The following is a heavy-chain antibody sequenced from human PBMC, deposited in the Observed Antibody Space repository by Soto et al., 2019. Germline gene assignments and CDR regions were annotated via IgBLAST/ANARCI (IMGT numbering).Heavy chain of an antibody. CDR2: ISGSGGST. V-gene: IGHV3-23*01. D-gene: IGHD3-22*01. Sequence: GASLRLSCAASGFTFSSYAMSWVRQAPGKWLEWVSAISGSGGSTYYADSVKGRFTISRDNSKNTLYLQMNSLRAEDTAVYYCAKFGLGYYDSSGYYFDYWGRGTLVTVSS. CDR1: GFTFSSYA. J-gene: IGHJ4*02. CDR3: AKFGLGYYDSSGYYFDY.